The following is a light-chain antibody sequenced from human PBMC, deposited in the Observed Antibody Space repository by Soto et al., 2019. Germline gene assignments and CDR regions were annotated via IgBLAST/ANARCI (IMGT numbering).Light chain of an antibody. Sequence: DIVMTQSPLSLPVTPGEPASISCRSSQSLLHSNGYNYLDWYLQKPGQSPQLLIYLGSNRASGVPDRFSGSGSGTDFTLKISRVEAEDVGVYYCMQALQKVTFCPGTKVDIK. V-gene: IGKV2-28*01. CDR1: QSLLHSNGYNY. J-gene: IGKJ3*01. CDR3: MQALQKVT. CDR2: LGS.